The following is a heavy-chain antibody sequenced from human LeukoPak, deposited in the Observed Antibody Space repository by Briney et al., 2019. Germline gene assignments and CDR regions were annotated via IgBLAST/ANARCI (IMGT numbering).Heavy chain of an antibody. CDR1: GYTFTSYD. J-gene: IGHJ6*03. D-gene: IGHD1/OR15-1a*01. CDR2: MNPNSGNT. V-gene: IGHV1-8*01. CDR3: ARGSKAAWNTLTYYYYYYMDV. Sequence: ASVKVSCKASGYTFTSYDINWVRQATGQGLEWMGWMNPNSGNTGYARKFQGRVTMTRNTSISTAYMELSSLRSEDTAVYYCARGSKAAWNTLTYYYYYYMDVWGKGTTVTVSS.